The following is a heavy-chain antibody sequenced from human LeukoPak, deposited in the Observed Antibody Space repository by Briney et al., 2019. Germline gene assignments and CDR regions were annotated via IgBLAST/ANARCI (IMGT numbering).Heavy chain of an antibody. CDR1: GYTFTSYY. CDR3: ARDGLLWFGISNWFDP. D-gene: IGHD3-10*01. CDR2: INPSGGST. J-gene: IGHJ5*02. V-gene: IGHV1-46*01. Sequence: ASVKVSCKASGYTFTSYYMHWVRQAPGQGLEWMGIINPSGGSTSYAQKFQGRVTMTRDTSTSTVYMELSSLRSEDTAVYYCARDGLLWFGISNWFDPWGQGTLVTVSP.